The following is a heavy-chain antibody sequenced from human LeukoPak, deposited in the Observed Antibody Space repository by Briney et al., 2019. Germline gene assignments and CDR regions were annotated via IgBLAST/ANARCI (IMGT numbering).Heavy chain of an antibody. CDR3: ARLSLITMVGGA. D-gene: IGHD3-10*01. J-gene: IGHJ5*02. Sequence: GASVKVSCKASGYTFTGYYMHWVRQAPGQGLEWMGRINPNSGGTNYAQKFQGRVTMTRDTSISTAYMELSRLRSDDTAVYHCARLSLITMVGGAWGQGTLVTDSS. CDR2: INPNSGGT. V-gene: IGHV1-2*06. CDR1: GYTFTGYY.